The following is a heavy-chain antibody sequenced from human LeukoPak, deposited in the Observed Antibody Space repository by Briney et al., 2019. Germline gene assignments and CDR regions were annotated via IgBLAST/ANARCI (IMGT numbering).Heavy chain of an antibody. D-gene: IGHD3-16*02. CDR2: XNPNSGXT. V-gene: IGHV1-2*02. CDR1: GYTFTXXX. J-gene: IGHJ4*02. Sequence: ASVKVSXXASGYTFTXXXXXXXRQAPGQGLXXXXXXNPNSGXTXYAQXFXGXXTMTRDTSISTAYMELSRLRSDDTAVYYCARSYRSRLQYFPGFDYWGQGTLVTVSS. CDR3: ARSYRSRLQYFPGFDY.